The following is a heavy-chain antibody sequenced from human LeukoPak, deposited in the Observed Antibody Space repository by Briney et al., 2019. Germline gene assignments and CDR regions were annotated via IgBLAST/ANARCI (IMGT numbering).Heavy chain of an antibody. CDR2: ISAYNGNT. CDR1: GYTFTSYG. CDR3: ATAAVRSGYEIFYYFDY. J-gene: IGHJ4*02. V-gene: IGHV1-18*01. Sequence: GASVKVSCKASGYTFTSYGISWVRQAPGQGLEWMGWISAYNGNTNYAQKLQGRVTMTEDTSTDTAYMELSSLRSEDTAVYYCATAAVRSGYEIFYYFDYWGQGTLVTVSS. D-gene: IGHD5-12*01.